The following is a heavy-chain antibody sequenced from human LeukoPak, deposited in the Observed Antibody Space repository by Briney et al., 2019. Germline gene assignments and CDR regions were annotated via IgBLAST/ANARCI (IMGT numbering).Heavy chain of an antibody. J-gene: IGHJ4*02. V-gene: IGHV3-74*01. CDR2: INSDGSSR. CDR3: AREGGTMIVVVIPYFDY. CDR1: GFTFSNYW. Sequence: PGGSLRLSCAASGFTFSNYWMHWVRQAPGKGLVWVSRINSDGSSRNYADSVKGRFTISRDNSKNTLYLQMNSLRAEDTAAYYCAREGGTMIVVVIPYFDYWGQGTLVTVSS. D-gene: IGHD3-22*01.